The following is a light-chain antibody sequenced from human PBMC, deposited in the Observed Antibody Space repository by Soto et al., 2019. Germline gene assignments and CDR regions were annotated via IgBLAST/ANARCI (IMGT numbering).Light chain of an antibody. CDR2: VAS. Sequence: DIQLTQSPSSVSASVGDRVTITCRASQDIGTWLAWYQQKPGKAPKLPIYVASNLQGGVPSRFSGAGSGTECNLTITSLQPADFAAYHCQQADSYPFSFGPGTKVDFK. CDR3: QQADSYPFS. J-gene: IGKJ3*01. V-gene: IGKV1-12*01. CDR1: QDIGTW.